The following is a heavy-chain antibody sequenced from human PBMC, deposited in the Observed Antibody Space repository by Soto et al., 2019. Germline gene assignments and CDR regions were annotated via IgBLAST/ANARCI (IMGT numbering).Heavy chain of an antibody. CDR3: AKGDWADY. J-gene: IGHJ4*02. CDR2: IGAHDDGYT. CDR1: GVTFSTFA. V-gene: IGHV3-23*01. Sequence: PGGSLRLSCAASGVTFSTFAMTWVRQGPGKGLEWVSYIGAHDDGYTHYAGSVKGRFTVSRDNSKNTLHLQMNSLRADDTAIYYCAKGDWADYWGPGALVTVPS. D-gene: IGHD3-9*01.